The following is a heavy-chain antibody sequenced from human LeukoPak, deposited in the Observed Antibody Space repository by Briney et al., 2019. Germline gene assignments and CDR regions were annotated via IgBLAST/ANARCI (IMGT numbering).Heavy chain of an antibody. J-gene: IGHJ4*02. V-gene: IGHV4-34*01. Sequence: SETLSLTCAVYGGSFSGYYRSWIRQPPGKGLEWIGEINHSGSTNYNPSLKSRVTISVDTSKNQFSLKLSSVTAADTAVYYCATLEMATIGGGFDYWGQGTLVTVSS. CDR3: ATLEMATIGGGFDY. D-gene: IGHD5-24*01. CDR1: GGSFSGYY. CDR2: INHSGST.